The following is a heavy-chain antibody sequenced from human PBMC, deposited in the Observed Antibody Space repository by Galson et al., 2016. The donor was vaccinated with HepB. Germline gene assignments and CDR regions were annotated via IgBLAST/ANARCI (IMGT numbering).Heavy chain of an antibody. CDR1: GFTFSSYA. J-gene: IGHJ6*02. Sequence: LRLSCAASGFTFSSYAMSWVRQAPGKGLEWVSAISGSGGSTYYAASVKGRFTISRDNSKNTLYLQMNSLRAEDTAVYYCAKDLGFLEWLFFDSYYYYGMDVWGQGTTVTVSS. V-gene: IGHV3-23*01. D-gene: IGHD3-3*01. CDR2: ISGSGGST. CDR3: AKDLGFLEWLFFDSYYYYGMDV.